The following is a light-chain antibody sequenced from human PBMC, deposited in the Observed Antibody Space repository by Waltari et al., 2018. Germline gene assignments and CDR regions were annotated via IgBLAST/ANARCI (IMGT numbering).Light chain of an antibody. CDR3: QQYGDSSFT. J-gene: IGKJ2*01. CDR2: GAS. CDR1: QNVDINR. V-gene: IGKV3-20*01. Sequence: EIVLTQSPGTLSLSPGERVTLSCRASQNVDINRLAWYQQKFGQTPRLLIYGASNRAAGIPDRFSGIGSGTDVTLTISRLEPEDVAVYYCQQYGDSSFTFGQGTKLEIK.